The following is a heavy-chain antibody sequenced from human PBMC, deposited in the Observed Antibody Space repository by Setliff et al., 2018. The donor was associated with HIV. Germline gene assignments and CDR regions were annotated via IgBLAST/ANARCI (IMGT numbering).Heavy chain of an antibody. CDR1: GFSFNNYY. D-gene: IGHD6-13*01. CDR2: IKSDGTEK. J-gene: IGHJ4*02. Sequence: GGSLRLSCIASGFSFNNYYMTWVRQAPGKGLEWVGNIKSDGTEKNYADSVRGRFTISRDNTKNSLYLQMNSLRPEDTALYYCAKDRLLDGSSWYYLDYWGQGTLVTVSS. CDR3: AKDRLLDGSSWYYLDY. V-gene: IGHV3-7*01.